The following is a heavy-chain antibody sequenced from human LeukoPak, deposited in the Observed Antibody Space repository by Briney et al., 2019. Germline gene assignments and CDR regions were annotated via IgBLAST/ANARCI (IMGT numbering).Heavy chain of an antibody. CDR1: GGSISNSNYY. J-gene: IGHJ4*02. V-gene: IGHV4-39*01. Sequence: SETLSLTCTVSGGSISNSNYYWSWIRQPPGKELEWIESINYGGTTYYKPSLKSRVTISVDTSKNQFSLSQSSVTAADTAVYLCARYVVYGSGKYYFDYWGQGSLVTVS. CDR2: INYGGTT. D-gene: IGHD3-10*01. CDR3: ARYVVYGSGKYYFDY.